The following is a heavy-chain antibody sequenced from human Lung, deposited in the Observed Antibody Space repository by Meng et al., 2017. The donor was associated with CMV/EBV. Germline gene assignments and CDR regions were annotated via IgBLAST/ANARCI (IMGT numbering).Heavy chain of an antibody. V-gene: IGHV3-48*03. Sequence: GESLKISCGASGFTFSSYEMNWVRQAPGKGLEWLSYISSSGSIIYYTDSVKGRFTISRDNAKNSLYLQMNSLRAEDTAVYYCARGAYYGSGRVDYWGHRTLVTFSS. CDR1: GFTFSSYE. D-gene: IGHD3-10*01. CDR2: ISSSGSII. J-gene: IGHJ4*03. CDR3: ARGAYYGSGRVDY.